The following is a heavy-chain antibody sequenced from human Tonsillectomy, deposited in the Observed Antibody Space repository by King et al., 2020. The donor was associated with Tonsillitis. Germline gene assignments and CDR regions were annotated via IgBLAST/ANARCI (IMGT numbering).Heavy chain of an antibody. V-gene: IGHV1-24*01. Sequence: QLVQSGAEVKKPGASVKVSCKVSGYTLTELSMHWVRQAPGKGLEWMGGFDPEDGETIYAQKFQGRVTMTEDTSTDTAYMELSSLRSEDTAVYYCATDHRWELPNSYYYYGMDVWGQGTTVTVSS. J-gene: IGHJ6*02. CDR2: FDPEDGET. CDR3: ATDHRWELPNSYYYYGMDV. CDR1: GYTLTELS. D-gene: IGHD1-26*01.